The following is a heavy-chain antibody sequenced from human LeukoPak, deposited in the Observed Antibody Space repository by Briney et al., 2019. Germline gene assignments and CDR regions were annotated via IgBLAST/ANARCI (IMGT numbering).Heavy chain of an antibody. V-gene: IGHV1-2*02. Sequence: ASVKVSCKASGYTFTGYCMHWVRQAPGQGLEWMGWINPNSGDTAYAQKFQGRITMTRDTSITTAYIELSSLRSEDTAMYYCARGISDYDGTDYAILKYWGQGTPVTVSS. CDR3: ARGISDYDGTDYAILKY. J-gene: IGHJ4*02. D-gene: IGHD3-22*01. CDR2: INPNSGDT. CDR1: GYTFTGYC.